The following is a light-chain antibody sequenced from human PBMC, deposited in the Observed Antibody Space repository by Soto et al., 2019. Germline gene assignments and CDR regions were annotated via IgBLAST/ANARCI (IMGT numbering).Light chain of an antibody. J-gene: IGLJ1*01. Sequence: QSALTQPASVSGSPGQSITISCTGTSSDVGSYNLVSWYQQHPGKAPKLMIYEVSKRPSGVSNRFSGSKSGNTASLTISGLQAEDEADYYCCSYAAILYVFGTGTKVTVL. CDR1: SSDVGSYNL. V-gene: IGLV2-23*02. CDR2: EVS. CDR3: CSYAAILYV.